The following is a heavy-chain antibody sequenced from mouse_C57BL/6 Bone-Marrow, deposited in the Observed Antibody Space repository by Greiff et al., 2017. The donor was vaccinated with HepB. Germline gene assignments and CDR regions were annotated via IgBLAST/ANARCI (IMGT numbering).Heavy chain of an antibody. CDR3: ARDALYGNHWYFDV. Sequence: EVQLVESGGGLVQSGRSLRLSCATSGFTFSDFYMEWVRQAPGKGLEWIAASRNKANDYTTEYSASVKGRFIVSRDTSQSILYLQMNALRAEDTAIYYCARDALYGNHWYFDVWGTGTTVTVSS. J-gene: IGHJ1*03. CDR2: SRNKANDYTT. D-gene: IGHD2-1*01. V-gene: IGHV7-1*01. CDR1: GFTFSDFY.